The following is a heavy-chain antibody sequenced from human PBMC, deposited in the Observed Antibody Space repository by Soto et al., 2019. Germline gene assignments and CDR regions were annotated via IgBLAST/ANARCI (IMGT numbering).Heavy chain of an antibody. CDR2: IYYSGST. J-gene: IGHJ3*02. V-gene: IGHV4-31*03. CDR1: GCYIRSGVYY. CDR3: AREGTNYDILTGYYRALDDAFDI. D-gene: IGHD3-9*01. Sequence: PSETLSLTCTVSGCYIRSGVYYWSWIRQHPGKGLEWIGYIYYSGSTYYNPSLKSRVTISVDTSKNQFSLKLSSVTAADTAVYYCAREGTNYDILTGYYRALDDAFDIWGQGTMVTVSS.